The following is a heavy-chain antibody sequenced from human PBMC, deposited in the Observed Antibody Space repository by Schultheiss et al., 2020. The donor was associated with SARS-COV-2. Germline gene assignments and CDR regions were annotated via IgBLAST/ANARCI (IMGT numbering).Heavy chain of an antibody. Sequence: GGSLRLSCAASGFTFSSYSMNWVRQAPGKGLEWVSYISSSSSTIYYADSVKGRFTFSRDNSKNTLYLQMNSLRAEDTAVYYCARDRQVVPAAIYWFDPWGQGTLVTVSS. J-gene: IGHJ5*02. CDR2: ISSSSSTI. D-gene: IGHD2-2*01. CDR1: GFTFSSYS. V-gene: IGHV3-48*01. CDR3: ARDRQVVPAAIYWFDP.